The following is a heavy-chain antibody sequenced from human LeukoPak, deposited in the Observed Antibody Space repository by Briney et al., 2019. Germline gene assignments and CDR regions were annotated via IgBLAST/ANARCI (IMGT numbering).Heavy chain of an antibody. CDR3: AREGDEGYLFDY. J-gene: IGHJ4*02. Sequence: PSETLSLTCTVSGGSISSSSHYWGWIRQPPGKGLEWIGSIYYSGITYYNPSLRSRVTISVDTSKNQFSLQLNSVTPEDTAVYYCAREGDEGYLFDYWGQGTLVTVSS. D-gene: IGHD1-26*01. V-gene: IGHV4-39*02. CDR1: GGSISSSSHY. CDR2: IYYSGIT.